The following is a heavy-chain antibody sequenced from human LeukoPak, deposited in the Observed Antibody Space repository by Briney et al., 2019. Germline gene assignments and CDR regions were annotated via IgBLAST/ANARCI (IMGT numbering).Heavy chain of an antibody. CDR3: AKDSAAGRYYYGSGTTHYYYYMDV. CDR1: GFTFDDYT. V-gene: IGHV3-43*01. D-gene: IGHD3-10*01. Sequence: GSLRLSCAASGFTFDDYTMHWVRQAPGKGLEWVSLISWDGGSTYYADSVKGRFTISRDNSKNSLYLQMNSLRTEDTALYYCAKDSAAGRYYYGSGTTHYYYYMDVWGKGTTVTISS. J-gene: IGHJ6*03. CDR2: ISWDGGST.